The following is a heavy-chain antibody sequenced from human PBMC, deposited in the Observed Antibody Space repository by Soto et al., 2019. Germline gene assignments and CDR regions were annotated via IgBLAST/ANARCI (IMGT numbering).Heavy chain of an antibody. CDR1: GYTFTHYY. D-gene: IGHD6-13*01. CDR2: INPASGST. V-gene: IGHV1-46*01. Sequence: QVQLVQSGAEVKKPGASVKLSCRTYGYTFTHYYIHWVRQAPGQGLEWLAIINPASGSTNYAQDFQGRVTSTMDTSTTTVYMELSGLRAEDTAIFYCARGLAAGDYWGQGNLVTVSS. CDR3: ARGLAAGDY. J-gene: IGHJ4*02.